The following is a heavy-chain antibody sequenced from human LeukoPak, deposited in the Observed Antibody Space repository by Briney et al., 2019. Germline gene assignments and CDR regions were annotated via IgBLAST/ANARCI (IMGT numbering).Heavy chain of an antibody. CDR3: GRGPGIAVADFYFDY. Sequence: GASVKVSCKASGNTFTAYYMHWVRQAPGQGLEWMGWINPNSGGTKYAQKFQGRVTMTRDTSITTAYMELSRLRSDDTAVYYCGRGPGIAVADFYFDYWGQGTLVTVSS. J-gene: IGHJ4*02. CDR1: GNTFTAYY. D-gene: IGHD6-19*01. V-gene: IGHV1-2*02. CDR2: INPNSGGT.